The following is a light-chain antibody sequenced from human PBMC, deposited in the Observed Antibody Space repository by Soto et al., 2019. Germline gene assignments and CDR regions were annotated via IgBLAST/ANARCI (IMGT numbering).Light chain of an antibody. Sequence: ELVLTQSPGTLSLSPGERATLSCRASQSVSSSYLAWYQQKPGQGPRLLIYGASSRATGIPDRFRGSGSGTDFTLTISRLEPEDFAVYYCQQYAGSPKTFGQGTKVDIK. CDR1: QSVSSSY. V-gene: IGKV3-20*01. CDR3: QQYAGSPKT. CDR2: GAS. J-gene: IGKJ1*01.